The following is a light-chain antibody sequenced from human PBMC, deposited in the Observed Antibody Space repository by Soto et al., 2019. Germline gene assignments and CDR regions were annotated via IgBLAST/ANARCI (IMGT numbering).Light chain of an antibody. V-gene: IGKV1-5*01. J-gene: IGKJ4*01. CDR2: AAS. Sequence: EIRMTQSPSTLSAFVGDRVTITCRASQSIGTSVAWYQQKPGKAPKVLIYAASSLESGAPSRFSGSGSGTVFTLSINSLQPDDFATYYCQQYKSDSFFGGGTKVDIK. CDR1: QSIGTS. CDR3: QQYKSDSF.